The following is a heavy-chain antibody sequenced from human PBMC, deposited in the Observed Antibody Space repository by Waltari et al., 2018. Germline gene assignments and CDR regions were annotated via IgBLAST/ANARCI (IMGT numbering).Heavy chain of an antibody. D-gene: IGHD6-6*01. V-gene: IGHV3-23*04. CDR2: IRGSGGST. J-gene: IGHJ3*02. CDR3: APKGRVAARLSI. Sequence: EVQLVESGGGLVQPGGSLRLSCAASGFTFSSYAMSWVRQAPGKGLGGVSAIRGSGGSTYYADSVKGRFTISRDNSKNTLYLQMNSLRAEDTAVYYCAPKGRVAARLSIWGQGTMVTVSS. CDR1: GFTFSSYA.